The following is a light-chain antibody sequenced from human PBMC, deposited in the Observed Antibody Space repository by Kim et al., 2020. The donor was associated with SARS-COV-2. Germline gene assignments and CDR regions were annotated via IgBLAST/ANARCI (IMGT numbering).Light chain of an antibody. Sequence: SVSPRRTARITCSGDVLAKKYARWFQQKPGQALVLVIYKDSERPSGIPERFSGSSSGTTVTLTISGAQVEDEADYYCYSAADNNVVFGGGTQLTVL. J-gene: IGLJ2*01. CDR2: KDS. V-gene: IGLV3-27*01. CDR1: VLAKKY. CDR3: YSAADNNVV.